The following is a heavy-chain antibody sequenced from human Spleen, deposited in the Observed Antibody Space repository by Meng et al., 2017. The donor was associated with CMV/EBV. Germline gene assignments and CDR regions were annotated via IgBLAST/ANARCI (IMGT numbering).Heavy chain of an antibody. Sequence: TLSDYFLHWVRQAPGQGLEWMGWINPDSRGTNYAQNFRGRVTMTSDTSINTAYMELSGLQSRDTAVYYCARTLVRGPSGYYYGLDVWGQGTTVTVSS. V-gene: IGHV1-2*02. J-gene: IGHJ6*02. D-gene: IGHD3-10*01. CDR1: TLSDYF. CDR3: ARTLVRGPSGYYYGLDV. CDR2: INPDSRGT.